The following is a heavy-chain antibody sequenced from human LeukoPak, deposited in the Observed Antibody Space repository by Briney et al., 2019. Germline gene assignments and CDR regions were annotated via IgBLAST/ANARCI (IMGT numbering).Heavy chain of an antibody. Sequence: SETLSLTCTVSGGSISSGSYYWSWIRQPAGKGLEWIGRIYTSGSTNYNPSLKSRVTISVDTSKNQFSLKLSSVTAADTAVYYCARLWGTRGGSSGCYPNDYWGQGTLVTVSS. CDR2: IYTSGST. D-gene: IGHD3-22*01. V-gene: IGHV4-61*02. J-gene: IGHJ4*02. CDR3: ARLWGTRGGSSGCYPNDY. CDR1: GGSISSGSYY.